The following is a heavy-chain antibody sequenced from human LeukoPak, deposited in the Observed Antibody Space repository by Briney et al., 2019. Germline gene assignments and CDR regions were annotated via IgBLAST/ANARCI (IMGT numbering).Heavy chain of an antibody. D-gene: IGHD6-13*01. V-gene: IGHV1-8*01. J-gene: IGHJ4*02. CDR3: ARGVYIAAAQYAY. CDR1: GYTFTSYD. Sequence: ASVKVSCKASGYTFTSYDINWVRQATGQGLEWMGWMNPNSGNTGYAQKFQGRVTMTRNTSISTAYMELSSLRSDDTAVYYCARGVYIAAAQYAYWGQGTLVTVSS. CDR2: MNPNSGNT.